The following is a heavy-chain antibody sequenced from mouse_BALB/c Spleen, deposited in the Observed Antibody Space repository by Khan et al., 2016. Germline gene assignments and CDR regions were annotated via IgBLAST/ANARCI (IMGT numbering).Heavy chain of an antibody. J-gene: IGHJ4*01. D-gene: IGHD1-1*01. CDR2: IRYSDGT. Sequence: EVQLQESGPSLVKPSQTLSLTCSVTGDSITSGYWNWIRKFPGNKLEYMGYIRYSDGTYNNPSLKSRLSITRDTSKKQYYLQLNSETTEDTGTVYCARYDGSSYVRGMDYWGQGPSVTVSS. CDR3: ARYDGSSYVRGMDY. CDR1: GDSITSGY. V-gene: IGHV3-8*02.